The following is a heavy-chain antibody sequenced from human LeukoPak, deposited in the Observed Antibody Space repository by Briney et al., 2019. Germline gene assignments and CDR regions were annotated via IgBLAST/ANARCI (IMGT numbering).Heavy chain of an antibody. CDR3: GRGERNTAYEYGGWFDP. J-gene: IGHJ5*02. CDR1: GVSITNYF. V-gene: IGHV4-59*01. Sequence: PSETLSLTCTVSGVSITNYFWNWIRQPPGKGLEWIGYNYYSGSDNYNPSLKSRVTISLDTSKNQFSLRLTSVTAADTAVYYCGRGERNTAYEYGGWFDPWGQGTLVTVSS. CDR2: NYYSGSD. D-gene: IGHD5-12*01.